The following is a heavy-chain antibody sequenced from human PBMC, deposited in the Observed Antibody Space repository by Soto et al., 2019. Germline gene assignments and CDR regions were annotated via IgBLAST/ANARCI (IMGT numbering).Heavy chain of an antibody. D-gene: IGHD2-2*02. CDR1: EFTFSSYG. CDR2: IWYDGSNK. Sequence: GGSLRPSCTASEFTFSSYGMHWVRQAPGEGLEWVAVIWYDGSNKYYADSVKGRFTISRDNSKNTLYLQMNSLRAEDTAVYYCARGLVSGQLLYDGALGLFDYWGQGTLVTVSS. CDR3: ARGLVSGQLLYDGALGLFDY. V-gene: IGHV3-33*01. J-gene: IGHJ4*02.